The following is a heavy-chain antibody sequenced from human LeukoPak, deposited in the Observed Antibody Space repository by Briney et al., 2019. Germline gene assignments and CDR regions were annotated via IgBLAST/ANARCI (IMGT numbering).Heavy chain of an antibody. CDR3: ARDYYDSSGYYYLPDY. J-gene: IGHJ4*02. V-gene: IGHV3-30*03. Sequence: GGSLRLSCVASGFTFSDYGIHWVRQAPGKGLEWVAVISYDGRKMKYADSVKGRLTISRDNSKDTLSLHMNTLRTEDTAVYYCARDYYDSSGYYYLPDYWGQGTLVTVSS. CDR2: ISYDGRKM. D-gene: IGHD3-22*01. CDR1: GFTFSDYG.